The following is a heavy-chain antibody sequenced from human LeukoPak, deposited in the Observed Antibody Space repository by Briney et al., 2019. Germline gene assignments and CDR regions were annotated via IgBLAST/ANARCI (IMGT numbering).Heavy chain of an antibody. CDR1: GFTFSNAW. J-gene: IGHJ4*02. CDR2: IKSKTDGGTT. CDR3: TTGDCTNGVCSADY. Sequence: GGSLRLSCAASGFTFSNAWMSWVRQAPGKGLEWVGRIKSKTDGGTTDYAAPVKGRFTISRDDSKNTLYLQMNSLKTEDTAVYYCTTGDCTNGVCSADYWGQGTLVTVSS. V-gene: IGHV3-15*01. D-gene: IGHD2-8*01.